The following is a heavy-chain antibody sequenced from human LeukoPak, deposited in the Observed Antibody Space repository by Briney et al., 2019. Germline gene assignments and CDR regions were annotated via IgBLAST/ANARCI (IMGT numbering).Heavy chain of an antibody. CDR3: ARGSPIAVAGTDIGAFDI. CDR1: GYTFTGYY. Sequence: GASVKVSCKASGYTFTGYYMHWVRQAPGQGLEWMGWINPNSGGTNYAQEFQGWVTMTRDTSISTAYMELSRLRSDDTAVYYCARGSPIAVAGTDIGAFDIWGQGTMVTVSS. CDR2: INPNSGGT. D-gene: IGHD6-19*01. J-gene: IGHJ3*02. V-gene: IGHV1-2*04.